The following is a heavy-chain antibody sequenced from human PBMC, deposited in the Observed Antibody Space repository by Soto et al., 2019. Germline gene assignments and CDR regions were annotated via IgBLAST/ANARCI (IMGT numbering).Heavy chain of an antibody. V-gene: IGHV3-74*01. J-gene: IGHJ5*02. CDR1: GFAFIDWW. CDR2: INPDGSIV. Sequence: GGSLILSCVSSGFAFIDWWMNWFRQVPGNGLEWVSRINPDGSIVGYADSVKGRFTVSRDNAKDTLYLQMNSLRAEDTAVYYCLSLANSWGQGT. CDR3: LSLANS.